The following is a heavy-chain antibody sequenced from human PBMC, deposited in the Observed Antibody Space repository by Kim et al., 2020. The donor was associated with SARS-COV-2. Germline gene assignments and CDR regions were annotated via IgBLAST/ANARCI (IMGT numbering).Heavy chain of an antibody. J-gene: IGHJ6*02. V-gene: IGHV1-69*13. CDR2: IIPIFGTA. D-gene: IGHD5-12*01. CDR3: AGGEYSGYDYGRESYYYYGMDV. CDR1: GGTFSSYA. Sequence: SVKVSCKASGGTFSSYAISWVRQAPGQGLEWMGGIIPIFGTANYAQKFQGRVTITADESTSTAYMELSSLRSEDTAVYYCAGGEYSGYDYGRESYYYYGMDVWGQGTTVTVSS.